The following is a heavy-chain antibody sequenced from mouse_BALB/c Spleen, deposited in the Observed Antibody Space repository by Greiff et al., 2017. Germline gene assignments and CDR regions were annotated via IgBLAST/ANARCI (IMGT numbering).Heavy chain of an antibody. J-gene: IGHJ2*01. CDR3: ARRHYYAYFDY. Sequence: QVHVKQSGAELVKPGASVKLSCKASGYTFTSYWMHWVKQRPGQGLEWIGEIDPSDSYTNYNQKFKGKATLTVDKSSSTAYMQLSSLTSEDSAVYYCARRHYYAYFDYWGQGTTLTVSS. CDR2: IDPSDSYT. V-gene: IGHV1-69*02. D-gene: IGHD1-2*01. CDR1: GYTFTSYW.